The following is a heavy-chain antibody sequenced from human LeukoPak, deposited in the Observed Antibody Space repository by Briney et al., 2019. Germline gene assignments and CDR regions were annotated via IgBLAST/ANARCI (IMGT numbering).Heavy chain of an antibody. CDR3: ALGSPAGFYYFDY. Sequence: GESLKISCQGSGYSFTNDWIGWVRQMSGRGLEWMGIINPADSETRYNPSFQGQVTISADKSSSTAYLQWSSLKASDTAMYYCALGSPAGFYYFDYWGQGTLVTVSS. CDR1: GYSFTNDW. CDR2: INPADSET. V-gene: IGHV5-51*01. J-gene: IGHJ4*02. D-gene: IGHD3-10*01.